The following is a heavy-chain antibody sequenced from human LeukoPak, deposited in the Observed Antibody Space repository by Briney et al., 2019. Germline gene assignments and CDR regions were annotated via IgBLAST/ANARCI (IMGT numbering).Heavy chain of an antibody. D-gene: IGHD5-12*01. CDR3: ARDEDPGVLIVATIAGAFDI. V-gene: IGHV3-21*01. CDR2: ISSSSSYI. Sequence: PGGSLRLSCAASGFTFSSYSMNWVRQAPGKGLEWVSSISSSSSYIYYADSVKGRFTISRDNAKNSLYLQMNSLRAEDTAVYYCARDEDPGVLIVATIAGAFDIWGQGTMVTVSS. J-gene: IGHJ3*02. CDR1: GFTFSSYS.